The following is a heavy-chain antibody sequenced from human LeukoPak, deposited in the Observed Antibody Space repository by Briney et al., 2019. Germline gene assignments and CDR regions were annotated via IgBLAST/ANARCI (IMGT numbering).Heavy chain of an antibody. CDR2: IYHSGTT. CDR3: VRGRYSSGWFKDKNWFDP. D-gene: IGHD6-19*01. Sequence: SETLSLTCTISGGSIGSGTYYWGWIRQSPGKGLEWIGSIYHSGTTYYNPSLKSRATISVDTSKNQFSLKLSSVTAADTAVYYCVRGRYSSGWFKDKNWFDPWGQGIPVTVSS. J-gene: IGHJ5*02. CDR1: GGSIGSGTYY. V-gene: IGHV4-39*07.